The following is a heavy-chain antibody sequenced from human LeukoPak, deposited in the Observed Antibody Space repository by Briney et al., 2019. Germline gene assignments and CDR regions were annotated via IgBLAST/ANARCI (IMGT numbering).Heavy chain of an antibody. V-gene: IGHV4-34*01. J-gene: IGHJ1*01. Sequence: SETLSLTCAVYGGSFSGYYWSWIRQPPGKGLEWIGEINHSGSTNYNPSLKSRVTISVDTSKNRFSLKLSSVTAADTAVYYCARSKNFRGYSYGSEYFQHWGQGTLVTVSS. D-gene: IGHD5-18*01. CDR3: ARSKNFRGYSYGSEYFQH. CDR1: GGSFSGYY. CDR2: INHSGST.